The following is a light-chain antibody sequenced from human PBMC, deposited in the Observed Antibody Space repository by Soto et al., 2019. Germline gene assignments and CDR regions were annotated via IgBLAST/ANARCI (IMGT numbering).Light chain of an antibody. CDR3: QQRSNWPWT. Sequence: EIVFTQSTATLSFSPGERATLSCRASQSVSSYLAWYQQKPGQAPRLLIYDASNRATGIPARFSGSGSGTDFTLTISSLEPEDFAVYYCQQRSNWPWTFGQGTKV. CDR1: QSVSSY. V-gene: IGKV3-11*01. CDR2: DAS. J-gene: IGKJ1*01.